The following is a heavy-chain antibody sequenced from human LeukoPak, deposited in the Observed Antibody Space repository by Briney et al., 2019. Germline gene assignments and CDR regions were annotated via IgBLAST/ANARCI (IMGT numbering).Heavy chain of an antibody. CDR3: AKMTVAGRASDFDY. D-gene: IGHD6-19*01. CDR2: ISGSGGST. Sequence: GGSLRLSCAASGFTFSSYAMSWVRQAPGKGLEWVSAISGSGGSTYYADSVKGRFTISRGNSKNTLYLQMNSLRAEDTAVYYCAKMTVAGRASDFDYWGQGTLVTVSS. V-gene: IGHV3-23*01. J-gene: IGHJ4*02. CDR1: GFTFSSYA.